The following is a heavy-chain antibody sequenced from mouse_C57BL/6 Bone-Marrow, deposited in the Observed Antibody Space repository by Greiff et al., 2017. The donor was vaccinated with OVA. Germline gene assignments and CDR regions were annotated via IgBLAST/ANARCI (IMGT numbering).Heavy chain of an antibody. V-gene: IGHV5-6*01. J-gene: IGHJ4*01. D-gene: IGHD1-1*01. CDR1: GFTFSSYG. CDR3: ARQDYYGSSNYYAMDY. CDR2: ISSGGSYT. Sequence: EVMLVESGGDLVKPGGSLKLSCAASGFTFSSYGMSWVRQTPDKRLEWVATISSGGSYTYYPDSVKGRFTISRDNAKNTLYLQMSSLKSEDTAMYYCARQDYYGSSNYYAMDYWGQGTSVTVSS.